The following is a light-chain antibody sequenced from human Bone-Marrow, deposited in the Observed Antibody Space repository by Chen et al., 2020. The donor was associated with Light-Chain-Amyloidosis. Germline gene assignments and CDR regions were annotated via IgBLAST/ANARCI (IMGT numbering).Light chain of an antibody. J-gene: IGKJ4*01. CDR3: QQYGTSPLT. CDR2: GSS. CDR1: QNISSNY. V-gene: IGKV3-20*01. Sequence: EIVLTQSPGTLSLSPGEGANLSCRASQNISSNYLTWYQPKFGQAPRLLIYGSSSRATGIPDRFTGSGSGTDFTLTINRLEPEDLAMYYCQQYGTSPLTFGGGTKVEIK.